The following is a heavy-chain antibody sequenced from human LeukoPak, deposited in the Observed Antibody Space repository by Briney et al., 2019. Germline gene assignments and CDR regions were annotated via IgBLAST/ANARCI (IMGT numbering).Heavy chain of an antibody. D-gene: IGHD5-18*01. J-gene: IGHJ4*02. Sequence: GGSLRLSCAASGFTFSSYEMNWVRQAPGKGLEWVSYISSSGSTIYYADSVKGRFTISGDNAKNSLYLQMNSLRAEDTAVYYCARDSGRGGYSYGPRDYWGQGTLVTVSS. V-gene: IGHV3-48*03. CDR3: ARDSGRGGYSYGPRDY. CDR1: GFTFSSYE. CDR2: ISSSGSTI.